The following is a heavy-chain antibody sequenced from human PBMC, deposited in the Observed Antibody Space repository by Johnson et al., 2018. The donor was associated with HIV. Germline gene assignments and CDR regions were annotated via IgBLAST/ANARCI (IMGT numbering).Heavy chain of an antibody. CDR3: ARDGTRYYYDSSGSRGTFDI. CDR1: GFTFSSYW. D-gene: IGHD3-22*01. V-gene: IGHV3-7*01. CDR2: IKQDGSEK. J-gene: IGHJ3*02. Sequence: VQLVESGGGLVKPGGSLRLSCAASGFTFSSYWMSWVRQAPGKGLEWVANIKQDGSEKYYVDSVKGRFTISRDNAKNSLYLQMNGLRAEDTAVYYCARDGTRYYYDSSGSRGTFDIWGQGTMVTVSS.